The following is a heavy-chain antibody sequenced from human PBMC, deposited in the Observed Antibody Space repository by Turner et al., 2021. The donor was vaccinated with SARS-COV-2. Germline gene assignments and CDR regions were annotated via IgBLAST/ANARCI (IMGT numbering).Heavy chain of an antibody. CDR3: ARALFYPLCGYESFDD. CDR1: GRPFSSYA. D-gene: IGHD5-12*01. J-gene: IGHJ4*02. Sequence: QVQLVQSGAEVKKPGSSVKVSCKASGRPFSSYAISWVRQAPGQGLEWMADIIPIFGTANYAQKIQGRVTITADESTSIAYMELGSLRSEDTAVYYGARALFYPLCGYESFDDWGQGTLVTVSS. CDR2: IIPIFGTA. V-gene: IGHV1-69*01.